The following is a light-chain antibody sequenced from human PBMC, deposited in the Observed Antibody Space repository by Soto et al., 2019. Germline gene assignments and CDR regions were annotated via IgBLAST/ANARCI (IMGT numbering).Light chain of an antibody. CDR2: VAS. CDR3: QQYNNWHPWT. V-gene: IGKV3D-15*01. CDR1: QSVSSN. J-gene: IGKJ1*01. Sequence: EILLTQSPATLSVSPGERATLSCGGSQSVSSNLAWYQQRPGQAPRLLIYVASTRATGVPTSFSGSGSGTDFTLTITNLQSADFAVYYCQQYNNWHPWTFGQGTQVDIK.